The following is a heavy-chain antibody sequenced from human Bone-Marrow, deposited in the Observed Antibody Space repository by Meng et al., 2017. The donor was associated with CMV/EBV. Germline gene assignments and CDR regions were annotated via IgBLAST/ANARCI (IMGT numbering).Heavy chain of an antibody. J-gene: IGHJ4*02. CDR3: ARARTGWDLLMAD. V-gene: IGHV3-21*01. D-gene: IGHD1-26*01. Sequence: GGSLRLSCAASGFTFSSYSMNWVRQAPGKGLEWVSSISSSSTYIHYADSVKGRFTISRDNAKNSLYLQVNSLRAEDTAVYYCARARTGWDLLMADWGQGTLVTVSS. CDR1: GFTFSSYS. CDR2: ISSSSTYI.